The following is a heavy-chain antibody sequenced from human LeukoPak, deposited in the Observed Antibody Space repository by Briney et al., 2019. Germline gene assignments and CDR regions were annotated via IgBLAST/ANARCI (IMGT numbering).Heavy chain of an antibody. D-gene: IGHD3-16*02. V-gene: IGHV3-7*01. J-gene: IGHJ4*02. CDR2: IKQDGSEK. CDR3: ARVGYYDYVWGSYRYPFDY. Sequence: AGGSLRLSCAASGFTFSSYWMSWVRQAPGKGLEWVANIKQDGSEKYYVDSVKGRFTISRDNAKNSLYLQMNSLRAEDTAVYYCARVGYYDYVWGSYRYPFDYWGQGTLVTVSS. CDR1: GFTFSSYW.